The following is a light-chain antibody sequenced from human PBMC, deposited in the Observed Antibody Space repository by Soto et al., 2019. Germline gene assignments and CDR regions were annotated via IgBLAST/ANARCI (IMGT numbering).Light chain of an antibody. J-gene: IGKJ2*03. CDR1: QSISCW. CDR2: DAS. Sequence: DIPMTQSPSTLSASVGDRVTITCRSSQSISCWLAWYQQKPGKAPKLLIYDASTLYSGVPSRFSGSRSGTEFTLTISSLQPDDFASYYCQQYNSFAPYSFGQGTKLEI. CDR3: QQYNSFAPYS. V-gene: IGKV1-5*01.